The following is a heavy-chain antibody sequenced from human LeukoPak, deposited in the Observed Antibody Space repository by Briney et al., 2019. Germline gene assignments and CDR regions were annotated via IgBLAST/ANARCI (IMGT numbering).Heavy chain of an antibody. CDR2: IWYDGSNK. D-gene: IGHD6-19*01. V-gene: IGHV3-33*01. CDR3: ARDSIAVAGTQYYGMDV. J-gene: IGHJ6*02. Sequence: GGSLRLSYAASGFTFSSYGMHWVRQAPGKGLEWVAVIWYDGSNKYYADSVKGRFTISRDNSKNTLYLQMNSLRAEDTAVYYCARDSIAVAGTQYYGMDVWGQGTTVTVSS. CDR1: GFTFSSYG.